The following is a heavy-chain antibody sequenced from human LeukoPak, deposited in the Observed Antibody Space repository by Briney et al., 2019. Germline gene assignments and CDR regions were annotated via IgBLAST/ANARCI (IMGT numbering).Heavy chain of an antibody. CDR1: GGTFSSYA. Sequence: ASVKVSCKASGGTFSSYAISWVRQAPGQGLEWMGRIIPILGIANYAQKFQGRVTITADKSTSTAYMELSSLRSEDTAVYYSARDGHMGDFDYWGQGTLVTVSS. J-gene: IGHJ4*02. CDR2: IIPILGIA. D-gene: IGHD3-16*01. CDR3: ARDGHMGDFDY. V-gene: IGHV1-69*04.